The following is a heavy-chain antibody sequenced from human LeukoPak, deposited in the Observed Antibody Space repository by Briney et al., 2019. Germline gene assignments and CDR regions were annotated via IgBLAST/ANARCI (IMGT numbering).Heavy chain of an antibody. CDR3: AKDLDTYRQLNGAFDI. CDR1: GFTFSSYG. J-gene: IGHJ3*02. D-gene: IGHD1-1*01. V-gene: IGHV3-30*02. Sequence: GGSLRLSCAASGFTFSSYGMHWVRQAPGKGLEWVAFIRYDGGNKYYADSVKGRFTISRDNSKNTLYLQMNSLRAEDTAVYYCAKDLDTYRQLNGAFDIWGQGTMVTVSS. CDR2: IRYDGGNK.